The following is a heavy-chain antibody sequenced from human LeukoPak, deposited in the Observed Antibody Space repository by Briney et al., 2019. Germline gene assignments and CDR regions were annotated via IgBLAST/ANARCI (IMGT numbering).Heavy chain of an antibody. CDR3: ASQRLYGSGSYYLYYYGMDV. Sequence: PGGSLRLSCAASGFTVSSNYMNWVRQAPGKGLEWVSVIYSGGSTYYADSVKGRFTISRDNSKNTLYLQMNSLRAEDTAVYYCASQRLYGSGSYYLYYYGMDVWGQGTTVTVSS. J-gene: IGHJ6*02. CDR1: GFTVSSNY. V-gene: IGHV3-66*04. CDR2: IYSGGST. D-gene: IGHD3-10*01.